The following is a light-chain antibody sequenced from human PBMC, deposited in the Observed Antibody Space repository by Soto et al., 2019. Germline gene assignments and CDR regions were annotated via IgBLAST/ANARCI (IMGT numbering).Light chain of an antibody. CDR3: QQRSNWPTIT. Sequence: EVVVTQSPATPSVSPGDTATLSCRASQSVDINLAWYQQTPGQAPRLLIYGASTRATGIPARFSGSGSGTEFTLTVSSLQSEDFVVYYGQQRSNWPTITFGQGTRLEIK. CDR1: QSVDIN. V-gene: IGKV3-15*01. J-gene: IGKJ5*01. CDR2: GAS.